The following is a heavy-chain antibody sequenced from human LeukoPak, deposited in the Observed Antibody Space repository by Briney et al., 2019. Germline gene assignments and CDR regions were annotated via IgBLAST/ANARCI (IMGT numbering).Heavy chain of an antibody. V-gene: IGHV3-7*03. Sequence: GGSLRLSCAASGFTFSSYWMSWVRQAPGKGLEWVANIEQDGSEKYYVDSVKGRFTISRDNAKNSLYLQMNSLRAEDTAVYYCARDRGYCSSTSCLPYYYYGMDVWGKGTTVTVSS. CDR1: GFTFSSYW. J-gene: IGHJ6*04. CDR2: IEQDGSEK. CDR3: ARDRGYCSSTSCLPYYYYGMDV. D-gene: IGHD2-2*01.